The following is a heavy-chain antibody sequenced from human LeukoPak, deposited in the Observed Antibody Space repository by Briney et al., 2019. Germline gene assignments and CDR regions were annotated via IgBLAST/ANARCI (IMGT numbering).Heavy chain of an antibody. J-gene: IGHJ4*02. V-gene: IGHV3-9*01. D-gene: IGHD2-2*01. CDR1: GFTFDDYA. CDR2: ISWNSGSI. CDR3: AKGGEDIVVVPAAFDY. Sequence: GGSLRLSCAASGFTFDDYAMHWVRQAPGKGLEWVSGISWNSGSIGYADSVKGRFTISRDNAKNSLYLQMNSLRAEDTALYYCAKGGEDIVVVPAAFDYWGQGTLVTVSS.